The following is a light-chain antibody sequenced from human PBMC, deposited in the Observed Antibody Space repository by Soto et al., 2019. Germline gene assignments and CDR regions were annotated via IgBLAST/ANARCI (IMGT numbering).Light chain of an antibody. Sequence: EIVLTQSPGTLSLSPGERATLSCRASQSVSSGSLAWYQHKPGQAPRLLIYAASTRATGIPDRFSGSGSGTDFTLTITRLEPEDVALYYCQQYGTSPRTFGQGTKLEIK. J-gene: IGKJ2*01. CDR3: QQYGTSPRT. CDR2: AAS. V-gene: IGKV3-20*01. CDR1: QSVSSGS.